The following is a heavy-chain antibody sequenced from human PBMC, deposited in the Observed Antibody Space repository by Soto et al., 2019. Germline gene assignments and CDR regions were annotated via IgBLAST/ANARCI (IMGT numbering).Heavy chain of an antibody. CDR2: ILYDGSNK. V-gene: IGHV3-30*18. D-gene: IGHD6-19*01. CDR3: AKHLAAVAGPIDY. Sequence: QVQLVESGGGVVQPGRSLRLSCAASGFTFSSYGMHWVRQAPGKGLEWVAVILYDGSNKYYADSVKGRFTISRDNSKNTLYLQMHSLRAEDTALSYCAKHLAAVAGPIDYWGQGTLVTVSS. CDR1: GFTFSSYG. J-gene: IGHJ4*02.